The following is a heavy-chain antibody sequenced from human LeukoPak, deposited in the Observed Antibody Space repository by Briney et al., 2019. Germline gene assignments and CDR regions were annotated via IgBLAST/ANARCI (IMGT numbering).Heavy chain of an antibody. Sequence: GGSLRLSCAASGFTFSTYSMNWVRQAPGKGLEWVSSIISTSSYISYADSVKGRFTISRDNAKNSLYLQMNSLRAEDTAVYYCARDPQYCSGGSCYSFDYWGQGNLVTVSS. V-gene: IGHV3-21*01. CDR3: ARDPQYCSGGSCYSFDY. CDR1: GFTFSTYS. D-gene: IGHD2-15*01. CDR2: IISTSSYI. J-gene: IGHJ4*02.